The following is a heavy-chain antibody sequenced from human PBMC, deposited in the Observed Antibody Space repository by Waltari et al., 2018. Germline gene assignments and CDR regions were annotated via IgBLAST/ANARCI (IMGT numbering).Heavy chain of an antibody. Sequence: QLQLQESGPGLVKPSETLSLTCTVSGGSISSSSYYWGWIRQPPGKGLEWIGSIYYSGSTDNNPFLKSGVTISVDTYKNQFSLKRSSVTAADTAVYYCARLSPRYYDGSGSSDDWGQGTLVTVSS. CDR2: IYYSGST. V-gene: IGHV4-39*01. CDR1: GGSISSSSYY. J-gene: IGHJ4*02. CDR3: ARLSPRYYDGSGSSDD. D-gene: IGHD3-10*01.